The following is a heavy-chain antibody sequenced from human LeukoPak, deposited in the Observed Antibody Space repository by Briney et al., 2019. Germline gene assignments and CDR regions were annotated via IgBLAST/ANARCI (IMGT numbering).Heavy chain of an antibody. CDR3: ARAYDSTVHYDY. CDR1: GGSISSGSYY. Sequence: PSETLSLTCTVSGGSISSGSYYWSWIRQPAGKGLEWIGRIYTGGSTNYNPSLKSRVTISVDTSKNQFSLKLSSVTAADTAVYCCARAYDSTVHYDYWGQGTLVTVSS. CDR2: IYTGGST. D-gene: IGHD3-22*01. V-gene: IGHV4-61*02. J-gene: IGHJ4*02.